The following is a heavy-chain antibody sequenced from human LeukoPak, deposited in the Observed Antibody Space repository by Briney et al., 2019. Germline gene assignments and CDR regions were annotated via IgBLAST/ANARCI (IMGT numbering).Heavy chain of an antibody. Sequence: ASVKVSCKASGYTFTGYYMHWVRQAPGQGLEWMGWINPNSGGTNYAQKFQGRVTMTRDTSISTAYMELSRLRSDDTAVYYCARDLEVGFSPACSLGYWGQGTLVTVSS. J-gene: IGHJ4*02. CDR3: ARDLEVGFSPACSLGY. CDR1: GYTFTGYY. D-gene: IGHD1-26*01. CDR2: INPNSGGT. V-gene: IGHV1-2*02.